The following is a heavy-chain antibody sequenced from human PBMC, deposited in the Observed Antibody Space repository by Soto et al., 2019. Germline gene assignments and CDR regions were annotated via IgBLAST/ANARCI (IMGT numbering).Heavy chain of an antibody. V-gene: IGHV1-8*01. CDR2: MNPNSGNT. J-gene: IGHJ5*02. CDR1: GYTFTSYD. D-gene: IGHD5-18*01. Sequence: QVQLVQSGAEVKKPGASVKVSCKASGYTFTSYDINWVRQATGQGLEWMGWMNPNSGNTGYAQKFQGRVTMTRNTARSTAYMELSSLRSEDTAVYYCASDGWIQLLYNWFDPWGQGTLVTVSS. CDR3: ASDGWIQLLYNWFDP.